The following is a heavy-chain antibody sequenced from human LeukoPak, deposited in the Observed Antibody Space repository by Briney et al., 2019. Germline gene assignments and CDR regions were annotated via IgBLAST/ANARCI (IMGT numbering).Heavy chain of an antibody. V-gene: IGHV4-38-2*01. CDR3: ARGYGSGSYYFDY. J-gene: IGHJ4*02. CDR1: GYSISSGHY. Sequence: SETLSLTCAVSGYSISSGHYWGWIRQPPGKGLEWIGSIYHSGNTYYNPSLKSRVTISLHTSKNQFSLKLSSVTAADTAVYYCARGYGSGSYYFDYWGQGTLVTVSS. D-gene: IGHD3-10*01. CDR2: IYHSGNT.